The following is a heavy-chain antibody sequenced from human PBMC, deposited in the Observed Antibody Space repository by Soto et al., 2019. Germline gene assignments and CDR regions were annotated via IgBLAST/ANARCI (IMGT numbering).Heavy chain of an antibody. CDR1: GFTFTSYY. V-gene: IGHV3-74*01. Sequence: EVQLVESGGGLVQPGGSLTLSCAASGFTFTSYYMHWVRQVPGKRLVWVSGLNNDGSSTDYADSVKGRFTISRDNAKNTLYLQMNSLRAEDTAVYYCTRGLYGYSVGYDHWGQGALVTVSS. CDR3: TRGLYGYSVGYDH. D-gene: IGHD4-17*01. CDR2: LNNDGSST. J-gene: IGHJ4*02.